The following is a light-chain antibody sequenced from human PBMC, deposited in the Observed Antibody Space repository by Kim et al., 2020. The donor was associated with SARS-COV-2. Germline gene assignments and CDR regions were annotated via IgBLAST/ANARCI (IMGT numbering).Light chain of an antibody. CDR3: QQFNSYPYT. CDR2: DVS. CDR1: QGIGSA. J-gene: IGKJ2*01. V-gene: IGKV1-13*02. Sequence: AIQLTQSPSSLSASVGDRVTITCRASQGIGSALAWYQQNPGKAPRLLIYDVSTLENGVPSSFSGSGSGTDFTLTISSLQPEDFATYYCQQFNSYPYTFGQGTKLEI.